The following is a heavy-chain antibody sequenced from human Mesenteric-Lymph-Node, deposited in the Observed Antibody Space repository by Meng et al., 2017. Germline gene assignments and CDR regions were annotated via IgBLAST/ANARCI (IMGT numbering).Heavy chain of an antibody. Sequence: QVTVQQWGAGLLKPSETLSLTCAVYGGSFSGYYWSWIRQPPGKGLEWIGEINHSGSTNYNPSLKSRVTISVDTSKNRLSLKVSSVIAADTAVFYCARVGAYCGGDCYHPRWGQGTLVTVSS. CDR1: GGSFSGYY. D-gene: IGHD2-21*02. CDR2: INHSGST. J-gene: IGHJ4*02. CDR3: ARVGAYCGGDCYHPR. V-gene: IGHV4-34*01.